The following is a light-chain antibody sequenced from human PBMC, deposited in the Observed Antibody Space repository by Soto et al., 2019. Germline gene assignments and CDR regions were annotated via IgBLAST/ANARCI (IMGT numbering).Light chain of an antibody. CDR3: QQYNSYSWT. CDR1: QSISSW. Sequence: DIQMTQSPSTLSASVGDRVTITCRASQSISSWLAWYQQKPGRAPKVLIYKASSLEGGVPSRFSGSGSGTEFTLTISILQPDDFATYYCQQYNSYSWTFGQGPRVEIK. J-gene: IGKJ1*01. CDR2: KAS. V-gene: IGKV1-5*03.